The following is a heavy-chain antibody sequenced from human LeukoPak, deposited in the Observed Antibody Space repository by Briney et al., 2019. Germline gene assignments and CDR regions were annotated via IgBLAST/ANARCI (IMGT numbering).Heavy chain of an antibody. CDR1: GGSVNSGTYY. D-gene: IGHD3-10*01. V-gene: IGHV4-39*07. J-gene: IGHJ4*02. Sequence: SETLSLTCTVSGGSVNSGTYYWSWIRQPPGKGLEWIGNIYYSGSAYYNPSLKSRVTMSVDTSKNQFSLKLSSVTAADTAVYYCARDDLDGSGDYWGQGTLVTVSS. CDR2: IYYSGSA. CDR3: ARDDLDGSGDY.